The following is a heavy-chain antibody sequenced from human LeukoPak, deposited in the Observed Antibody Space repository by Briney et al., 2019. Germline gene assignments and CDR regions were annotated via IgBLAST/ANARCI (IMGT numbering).Heavy chain of an antibody. Sequence: SETLSLTCTVSGYSISSGYYWVWIRQTPGKGLEWIGSIYRSGSTNYNPSLKSRVTISVDTSKNQFSLKVNSVTAADTALYYCARGDCSSTICYSPMDVWGKGTTVTISS. J-gene: IGHJ6*03. CDR1: GYSISSGYY. D-gene: IGHD2-2*01. CDR3: ARGDCSSTICYSPMDV. V-gene: IGHV4-38-2*02. CDR2: IYRSGST.